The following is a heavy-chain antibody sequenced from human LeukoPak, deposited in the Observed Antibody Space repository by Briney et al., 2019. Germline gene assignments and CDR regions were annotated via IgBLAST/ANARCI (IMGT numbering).Heavy chain of an antibody. J-gene: IGHJ4*02. V-gene: IGHV1-18*01. Sequence: ASVKVSCKASGYTFTSYGISWVRQAPGQGLEWMGWISAYNGSTNYAQKLQGRVTMTTDTSTSTVYMELSSLRSEDTAVYYCARALAAAAGRRAGMMGDWGQGTLVTVSS. CDR3: ARALAAAAGRRAGMMGD. CDR2: ISAYNGST. CDR1: GYTFTSYG. D-gene: IGHD6-13*01.